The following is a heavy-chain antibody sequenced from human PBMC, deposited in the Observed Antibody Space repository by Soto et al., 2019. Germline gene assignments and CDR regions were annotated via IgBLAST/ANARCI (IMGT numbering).Heavy chain of an antibody. V-gene: IGHV1-3*01. D-gene: IGHD3-10*01. CDR2: INVANGDT. Sequence: ASVKGSCKASGYTLTAYPIHWVRQAPGQRLEWMGWINVANGDTGYSQKFQGRVTVTRDTSASTVYMELSSLTSEDTAVYYCARKDYYGAGVYYFDLWGQGTLVTVS. CDR3: ARKDYYGAGVYYFDL. J-gene: IGHJ4*02. CDR1: GYTLTAYP.